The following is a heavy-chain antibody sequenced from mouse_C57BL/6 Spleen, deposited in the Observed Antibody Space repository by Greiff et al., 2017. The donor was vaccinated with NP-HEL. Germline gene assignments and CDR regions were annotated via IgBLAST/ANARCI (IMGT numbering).Heavy chain of an antibody. V-gene: IGHV1-55*01. CDR3: ARGEGDY. CDR1: GYTFTSYW. Sequence: QVQLQQSGAELVKPGASVKMSCKASGYTFTSYWITWVKQRPGHGLEWIGDIYPGSGSTTYNEKFKSKATLTVDTSSSTAYMQLSSLTSEDSAVYYCARGEGDYWGQGTTLTVSS. CDR2: IYPGSGST. J-gene: IGHJ2*01.